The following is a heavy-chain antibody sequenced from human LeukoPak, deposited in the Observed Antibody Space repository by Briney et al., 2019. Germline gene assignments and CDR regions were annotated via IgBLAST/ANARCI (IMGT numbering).Heavy chain of an antibody. J-gene: IGHJ4*02. D-gene: IGHD3-10*01. CDR1: GFPFNYAW. CDR3: AREGSSYAPSEPFYFDY. CDR2: ISSGGYTT. Sequence: GGSLRLSCAASGFPFNYAWMHWVRQAPGKGLEWVSYISSGGYTTHYADSVKGRFTISRDNAKNSLYLQMNSLRAEDTAVYYCAREGSSYAPSEPFYFDYWGQGTLVTVSS. V-gene: IGHV3-48*04.